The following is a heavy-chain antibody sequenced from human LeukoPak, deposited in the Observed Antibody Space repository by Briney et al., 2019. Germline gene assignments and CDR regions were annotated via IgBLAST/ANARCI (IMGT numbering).Heavy chain of an antibody. CDR1: GGSISSYY. CDR3: ARVHSSGWSGGGYFDY. J-gene: IGHJ4*02. V-gene: IGHV4-4*07. CDR2: IYTSGST. D-gene: IGHD6-19*01. Sequence: PSETLSLTCTVSGGSISSYYWSWIRQPAGKGLEWIGRIYTSGSTNYNPSLKSRVTMSVDTSKNQFSLKLSSVTAADTAVHYCARVHSSGWSGGGYFDYWGQGTLVTVSS.